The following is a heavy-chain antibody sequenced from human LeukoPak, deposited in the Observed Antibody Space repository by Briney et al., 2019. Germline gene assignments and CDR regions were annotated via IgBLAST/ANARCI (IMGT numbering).Heavy chain of an antibody. D-gene: IGHD5-18*01. Sequence: GGSLRLSCAASGFTFSSYWMIWVRQAPGKALEWVANIKQDGSEKFYVDSVKGRFTISRDNAKNSLYLQMNSLRAEDTAVYYCARDGTAMVTFSYYYYMDVWGKGTTVTISS. CDR3: ARDGTAMVTFSYYYYMDV. CDR2: IKQDGSEK. V-gene: IGHV3-7*01. J-gene: IGHJ6*03. CDR1: GFTFSSYW.